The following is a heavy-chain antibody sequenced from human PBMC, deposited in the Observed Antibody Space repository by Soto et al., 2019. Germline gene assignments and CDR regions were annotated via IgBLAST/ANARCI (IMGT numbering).Heavy chain of an antibody. J-gene: IGHJ4*02. V-gene: IGHV3-23*01. Sequence: GGSLRLSCVASGFTFSRHGLSWVRQAPGKGLEWVSTINPSGDSTFYADSVKGRFTIFRDNSKNTVYLQMNSLSVGDTAVYLCAKVDVSTAGSFDYWGQGALVTVSS. CDR3: AKVDVSTAGSFDY. CDR2: INPSGDST. CDR1: GFTFSRHG. D-gene: IGHD6-13*01.